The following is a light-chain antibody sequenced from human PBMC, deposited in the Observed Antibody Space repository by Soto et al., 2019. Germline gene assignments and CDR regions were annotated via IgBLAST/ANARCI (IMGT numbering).Light chain of an antibody. V-gene: IGKV1-33*01. CDR1: QDIKSY. CDR3: QHYDHLPPLS. Sequence: DIQMTQSPSSLSASVGDRVTITCQASQDIKSYLNWYQQKPGKAPNLLIYDASNLKTGVPSRFSGSGSGTHFTITISSLQPEDIATYYSQHYDHLPPLSFGGGTKVEIK. CDR2: DAS. J-gene: IGKJ4*01.